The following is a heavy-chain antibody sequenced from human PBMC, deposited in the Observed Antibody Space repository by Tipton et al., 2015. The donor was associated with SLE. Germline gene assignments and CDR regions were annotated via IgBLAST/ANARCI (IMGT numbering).Heavy chain of an antibody. V-gene: IGHV3-23*03. D-gene: IGHD6-19*01. CDR3: AKTVRGWDEATFDS. Sequence: SLRLSCAASGFTFTNYAMSWVRQAPGKGLEWVSVIYRGGSSTYYADSVKGRFTISRDDSKNTLYLQMNNLRAEDTAVYYCAKTVRGWDEATFDSWGQGTLVIVSS. J-gene: IGHJ4*02. CDR1: GFTFTNYA. CDR2: IYRGGSST.